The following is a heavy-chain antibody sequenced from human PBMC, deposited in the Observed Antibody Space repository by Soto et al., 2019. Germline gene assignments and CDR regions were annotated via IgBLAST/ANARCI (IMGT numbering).Heavy chain of an antibody. CDR3: ARDPPSGSYYDGGYYYYGMDV. CDR1: GGTFSSYA. CDR2: IIPIFGTA. Sequence: QVQLVQSGAEVKKPGSSVKVSCKASGGTFSSYAISWVRQAPGQGLEWMGGIIPIFGTANYAQKFQGRVTITADESTSTAYMELSRLRSEDTAVYYCARDPPSGSYYDGGYYYYGMDVWGQGTTVTVSS. J-gene: IGHJ6*02. D-gene: IGHD1-26*01. V-gene: IGHV1-69*01.